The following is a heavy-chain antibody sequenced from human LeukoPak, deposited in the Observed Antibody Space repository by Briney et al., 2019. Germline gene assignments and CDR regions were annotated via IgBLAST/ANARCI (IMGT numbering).Heavy chain of an antibody. CDR3: ARDQLAYYYGSGRSFGMDV. CDR1: GYTFTGYY. D-gene: IGHD3-10*01. Sequence: ASVKVSWKASGYTFTGYYMHWVRQAPGQGLEWMGWINPNSGGTNYAQKFQGRVTMTRDTSISTAYMELSRLRSDDTAVYYCARDQLAYYYGSGRSFGMDVWGQGTTVTVSS. V-gene: IGHV1-2*02. J-gene: IGHJ6*02. CDR2: INPNSGGT.